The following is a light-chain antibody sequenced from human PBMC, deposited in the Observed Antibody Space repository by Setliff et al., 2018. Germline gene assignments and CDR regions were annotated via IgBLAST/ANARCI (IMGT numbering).Light chain of an antibody. CDR3: NAYTSGSTYV. V-gene: IGLV2-14*03. CDR1: SSDVGSYDL. CDR2: AVS. Sequence: ALAQPTSVSGSPGQSITISCSGTSSDVGSYDLVSWYQQHPGKAPKLIIYAVSDRPSGVSNRFSGSKSGNTASLTISGLQTEDEADYYCNAYTSGSTYVFGTGTKVTVL. J-gene: IGLJ1*01.